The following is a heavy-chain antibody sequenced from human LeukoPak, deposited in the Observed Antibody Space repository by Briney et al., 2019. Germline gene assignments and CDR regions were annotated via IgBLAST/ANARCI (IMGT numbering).Heavy chain of an antibody. CDR2: FFYNGNT. CDR3: ASARIFGAFDI. Sequence: PSETLSLTCTVSSVSISSSSYYWGWIRQPPGKGLEWIANFFYNGNTYYSPSLKSRVTISVDTSRNQFSLKLSSVTAADTAVYYCASARIFGAFDIWGQGTMVTVSS. J-gene: IGHJ3*02. CDR1: SVSISSSSYY. D-gene: IGHD3-3*01. V-gene: IGHV4-39*01.